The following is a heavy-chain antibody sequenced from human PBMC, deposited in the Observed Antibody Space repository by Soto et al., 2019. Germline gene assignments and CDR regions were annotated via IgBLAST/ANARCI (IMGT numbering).Heavy chain of an antibody. CDR3: AREGGIVGATAADC. CDR2: IYYSGST. J-gene: IGHJ4*02. Sequence: SETLSLTCTVSGGSISSYYWSWIRQPPGKGLEWIGYIYYSGSTNYNPPLKSRVTISVDTSKNQFSLKLSSVTAADTAVYYCAREGGIVGATAADCWGQGTLVTVSS. V-gene: IGHV4-59*01. D-gene: IGHD1-26*01. CDR1: GGSISSYY.